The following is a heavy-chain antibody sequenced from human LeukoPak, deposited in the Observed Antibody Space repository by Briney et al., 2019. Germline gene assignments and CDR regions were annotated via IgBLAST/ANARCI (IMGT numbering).Heavy chain of an antibody. Sequence: GESLKISCKGSGYTFSSYWIGWVRQMPGKGLEWMGIVYPGDSNPKYSPSFEGQVTISADKSTNTAYLQWSSLKASDTAMYYCARHDPWPRYYFDYWGQGTLVTVSS. CDR2: VYPGDSNP. CDR1: GYTFSSYW. D-gene: IGHD3-9*01. J-gene: IGHJ4*02. CDR3: ARHDPWPRYYFDY. V-gene: IGHV5-51*01.